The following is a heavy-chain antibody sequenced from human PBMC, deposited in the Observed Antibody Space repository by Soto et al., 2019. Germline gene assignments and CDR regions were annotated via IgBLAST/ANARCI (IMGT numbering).Heavy chain of an antibody. CDR3: ARGYYYYYIDV. V-gene: IGHV4-59*01. CDR1: DGSINSDY. J-gene: IGHJ6*03. Sequence: QVRLQESGPGLVKPSKTLSLTCTVSDGSINSDYWSWIRQPPGKGLEWIGYIFYTGSTNYNPSLKSRVTISLDKSKNHFSLKLTSVTAADTAVYYCARGYYYYYIDVWGRGTTVTVSS. CDR2: IFYTGST.